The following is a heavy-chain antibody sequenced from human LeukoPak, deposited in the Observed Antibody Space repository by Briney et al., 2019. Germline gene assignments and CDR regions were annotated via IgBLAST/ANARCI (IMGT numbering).Heavy chain of an antibody. CDR3: ARSTIAVAGQGFDY. CDR2: IYYSGST. Sequence: SETLSLTCTVSGGSISSSSYYWGWLRQPPAKGLEWIGSIYYSGSTYYNPSLKSRVTISVDTSKNQFSLKLSSVTAADTAVYYCARSTIAVAGQGFDYWGQGTLVTVSS. V-gene: IGHV4-39*07. J-gene: IGHJ4*02. D-gene: IGHD6-19*01. CDR1: GGSISSSSYY.